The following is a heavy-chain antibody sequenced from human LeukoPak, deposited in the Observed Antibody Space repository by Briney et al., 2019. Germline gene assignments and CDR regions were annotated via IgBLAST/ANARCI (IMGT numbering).Heavy chain of an antibody. V-gene: IGHV3-30*02. CDR1: GFTFSSYG. D-gene: IGHD5-18*01. J-gene: IGHJ4*02. CDR3: AKGEPRGYSYGYSFDY. Sequence: GGSLRLSCAASGFTFSSYGMHWVRQAPGKGLEWVAFIRYDGSNKYYADSVKGRFTISRDNSKNTLYLQMNSLRAEDTAVYYCAKGEPRGYSYGYSFDYWGQGTLVTVSS. CDR2: IRYDGSNK.